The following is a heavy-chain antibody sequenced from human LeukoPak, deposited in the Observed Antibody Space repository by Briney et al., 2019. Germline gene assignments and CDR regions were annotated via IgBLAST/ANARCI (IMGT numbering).Heavy chain of an antibody. V-gene: IGHV3-13*01. J-gene: IGHJ4*02. CDR1: GFTFSSYD. CDR2: IGTAGDT. CDR3: ARGHAPPSPSSSPQSRVWDFDY. D-gene: IGHD6-6*01. Sequence: GGSLRHSCAASGFTFSSYDMHWVRQATGKGLEWVSAIGTAGDTYYPGSVKGRFTISRENAKNSLYLQMNSLRAEDTAVYSCARGHAPPSPSSSPQSRVWDFDYWGQGTLVTVSS.